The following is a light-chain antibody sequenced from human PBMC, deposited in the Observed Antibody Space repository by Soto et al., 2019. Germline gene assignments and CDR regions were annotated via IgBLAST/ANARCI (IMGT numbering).Light chain of an antibody. CDR2: GAS. CDR1: QPITSNY. J-gene: IGKJ1*01. CDR3: QQYGDLPWT. Sequence: ALTQSPGTLSLSPGERATLSCRASQPITSNYLAWYQQRSGQAPRLLISGASRRATGVTDRFSGSGSGTDFTLTINRLEPEDFAVYYCQQYGDLPWTFGQGTKVQI. V-gene: IGKV3-20*01.